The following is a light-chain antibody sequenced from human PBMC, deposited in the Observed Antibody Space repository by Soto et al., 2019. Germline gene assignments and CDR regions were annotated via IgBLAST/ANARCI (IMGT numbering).Light chain of an antibody. CDR3: QSYDSSLRVV. CDR1: SSNIGAGYD. V-gene: IGLV1-40*01. Sequence: QAVVTQPPSVSGAPGQRVTISCTGSSSNIGAGYDVHWYQQLPGTAPKLLIYGDTNRPSGVPDRFSGSKSGTSASLAITGLQAEDEADYYCQSYDSSLRVVFGGGTKVTVL. CDR2: GDT. J-gene: IGLJ2*01.